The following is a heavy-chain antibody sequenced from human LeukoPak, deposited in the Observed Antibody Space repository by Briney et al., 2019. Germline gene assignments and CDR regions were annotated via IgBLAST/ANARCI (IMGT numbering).Heavy chain of an antibody. CDR1: GGSISSSSYY. J-gene: IGHJ4*02. CDR2: IYYSGST. Sequence: SETLSLTCTVSGGSISSSSYYWGWIRQPPGKGLEWIGSIYYSGSTYYNPSLKSRVTISVDTSKNQFSLKLSSVTAADTAVYYCARGYCSGGSCYGYWGQGTLVTVSS. CDR3: ARGYCSGGSCYGY. V-gene: IGHV4-39*07. D-gene: IGHD2-15*01.